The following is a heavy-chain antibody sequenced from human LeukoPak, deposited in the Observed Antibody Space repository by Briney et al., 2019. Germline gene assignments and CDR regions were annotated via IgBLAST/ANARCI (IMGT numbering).Heavy chain of an antibody. D-gene: IGHD2-21*02. CDR1: GFTFSAYD. V-gene: IGHV3-30*18. CDR3: AKDQLLTASGTFDY. J-gene: IGHJ4*02. Sequence: GRSLRLSCTASGFTFSAYDMHWVREAPGKGLERVAFISDHGSETHYADSVKGRFTISRDTSQNTLYMYKNSLRAEDTAIYDCAKDQLLTASGTFDYWGQGTLVTVSS. CDR2: ISDHGSET.